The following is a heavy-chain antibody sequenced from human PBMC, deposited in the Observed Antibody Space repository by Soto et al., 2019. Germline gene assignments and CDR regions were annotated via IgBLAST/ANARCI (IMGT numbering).Heavy chain of an antibody. J-gene: IGHJ3*02. CDR3: ARVERGTATTVVDAFDI. CDR1: GGFVSSGSYY. D-gene: IGHD1-1*01. Sequence: QVQLQQWGAGLLKPSETLSLTCAVYGGFVSSGSYYWSWIRQPPGKGLEWIGEMSHSGGTHFNQSLKSRVTISVDTSNNQFSLKMSSVTAADTALYYCARVERGTATTVVDAFDIWGPGTMVTVSS. V-gene: IGHV4-34*01. CDR2: MSHSGGT.